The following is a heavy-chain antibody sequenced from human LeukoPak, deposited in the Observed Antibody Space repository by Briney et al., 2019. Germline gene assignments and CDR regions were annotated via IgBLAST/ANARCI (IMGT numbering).Heavy chain of an antibody. J-gene: IGHJ4*02. Sequence: SETLSLTCAVYGGSLSGYYWSWIRQPPGKRLEWIGEINHSGSTNYNPSLKSRVTISVDTSKNQFSLKLSSVTAADTAVYYCARQGDGPMDYWGQGTLVTVSS. D-gene: IGHD3-16*01. V-gene: IGHV4-34*01. CDR2: INHSGST. CDR1: GGSLSGYY. CDR3: ARQGDGPMDY.